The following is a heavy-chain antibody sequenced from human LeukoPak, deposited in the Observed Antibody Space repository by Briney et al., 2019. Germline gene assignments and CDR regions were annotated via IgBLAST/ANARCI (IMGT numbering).Heavy chain of an antibody. CDR1: GFTFSSYT. CDR3: AKDGGLWVSAHWGDS. D-gene: IGHD7-27*01. V-gene: IGHV3-23*01. CDR2: ITTSDGNT. J-gene: IGHJ4*02. Sequence: GGSLRLSCAASGFTFSSYTMSWVRQAPGKGLEWVSTITTSDGNTYYADSVKVRFTVSRDNSKNILFLQMNSLRAEDTAVYYCAKDGGLWVSAHWGDSWGRGTLVTVSS.